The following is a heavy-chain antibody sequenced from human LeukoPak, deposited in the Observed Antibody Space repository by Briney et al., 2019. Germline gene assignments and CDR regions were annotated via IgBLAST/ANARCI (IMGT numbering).Heavy chain of an antibody. V-gene: IGHV4-4*09. J-gene: IGHJ4*02. CDR1: GGSISNYY. CDR3: ARRVYERYSDWRFDY. D-gene: IGHD1-26*01. CDR2: IYTSGSS. Sequence: SETLSLTCTVSGGSISNYYWSWIRQPPGKGLEWIGYIYTSGSSDYNPSLKSRVTISVDTSKNQFSLKLSSVTAADTAVYYCARRVYERYSDWRFDYWGQGTLVTVSS.